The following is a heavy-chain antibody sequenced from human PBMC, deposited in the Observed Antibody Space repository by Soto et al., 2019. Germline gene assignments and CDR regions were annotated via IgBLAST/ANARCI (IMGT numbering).Heavy chain of an antibody. CDR3: ARVRPMVRELGFDY. Sequence: GESLKISCAASGFTFSSYGMHWVRQAPGKGLEWVAVIWYDGSNKYYADSVKGRFTISRDNSKNTLYLQMNSLRAEDTAVYYCARVRPMVRELGFDYWGQGTLVTVSS. D-gene: IGHD3-10*01. J-gene: IGHJ4*02. V-gene: IGHV3-33*01. CDR2: IWYDGSNK. CDR1: GFTFSSYG.